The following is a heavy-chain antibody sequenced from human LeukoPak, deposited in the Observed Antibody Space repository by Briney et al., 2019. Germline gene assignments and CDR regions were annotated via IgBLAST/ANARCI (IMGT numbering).Heavy chain of an antibody. V-gene: IGHV4-30-4*01. Sequence: SQTLSLTCTVSGGSISSGDYYWSWIRQPPGKGLEWIGYIYYSGSTYYNPSLKSRVTISVDTSKNQFSLKLSSVTAADTAVYYCARGVVRGVYYYYGMDVWGQGTTVTVSS. CDR2: IYYSGST. J-gene: IGHJ6*02. CDR1: GGSISSGDYY. CDR3: ARGVVRGVYYYYGMDV. D-gene: IGHD3-10*01.